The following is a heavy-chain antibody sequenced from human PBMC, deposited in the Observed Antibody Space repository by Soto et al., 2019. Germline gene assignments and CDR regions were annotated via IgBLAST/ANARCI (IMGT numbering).Heavy chain of an antibody. V-gene: IGHV4-34*01. D-gene: IGHD6-13*01. Sequence: QVQLQQWGAGLLKPSETLSLTCGVYNGSLSGYYWSWIRQTPGKGLEWIGQISHSGSTNYNASLKSRLTISRDTSKNQFSLKLSSVTAADTAVYYCARGGTGRFLPRQLFPYESWGQGTRVTVSS. J-gene: IGHJ5*02. CDR2: ISHSGST. CDR1: NGSLSGYY. CDR3: ARGGTGRFLPRQLFPYES.